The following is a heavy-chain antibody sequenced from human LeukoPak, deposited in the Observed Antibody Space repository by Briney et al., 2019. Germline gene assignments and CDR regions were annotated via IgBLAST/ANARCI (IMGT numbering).Heavy chain of an antibody. CDR3: ARISLGAIWGYYYGVDV. D-gene: IGHD1-26*01. V-gene: IGHV1-69*13. CDR1: GGTFSSYS. J-gene: IGHJ6*02. Sequence: ASVKVSCKASGGTFSSYSISWVRQAPGQGLEWMGGIIPIFDTADYAQKFQGRVTITADESTSTAYMELSSLRSEDTAVFYCARISLGAIWGYYYGVDVWGQGTTVTVSS. CDR2: IIPIFDTA.